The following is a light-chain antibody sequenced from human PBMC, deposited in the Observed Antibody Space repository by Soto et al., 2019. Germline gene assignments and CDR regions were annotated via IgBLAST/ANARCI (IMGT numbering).Light chain of an antibody. Sequence: SYELTQPPSVSVAPGQTARITCGGGRVGTESVHWYQQKPGQAPVLVVYDDSNRPSGIPERFSGSNSANTATLTITRVAAGDEAGYYCQLWDTISDRYVFGTGTKVTVL. CDR2: DDS. CDR3: QLWDTISDRYV. CDR1: RVGTES. V-gene: IGLV3-21*02. J-gene: IGLJ1*01.